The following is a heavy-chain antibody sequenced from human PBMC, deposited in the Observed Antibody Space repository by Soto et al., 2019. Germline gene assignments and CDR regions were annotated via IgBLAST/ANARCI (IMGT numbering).Heavy chain of an antibody. V-gene: IGHV5-10-1*01. Sequence: PGESLKISCKGSGYSFTSYWISWVRQMPGKGLEWMGRIDPSDSYTNYSPSFQGHVTISADKSISTAYLQWSSLKASDTAMYYCAIHRVDDSSGYGHGFDYWGQGTLVTVSS. CDR3: AIHRVDDSSGYGHGFDY. J-gene: IGHJ4*02. D-gene: IGHD3-22*01. CDR2: IDPSDSYT. CDR1: GYSFTSYW.